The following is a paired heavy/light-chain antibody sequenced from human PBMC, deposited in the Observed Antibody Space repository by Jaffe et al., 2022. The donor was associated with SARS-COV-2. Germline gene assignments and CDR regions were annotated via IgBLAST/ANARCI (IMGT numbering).Light chain of an antibody. CDR1: QTVLYTSNNKNY. J-gene: IGKJ4*01. CDR3: QQYYSTPLT. V-gene: IGKV4-1*01. Sequence: DIVMTQSPDSLAVSLGERATINCKSSQTVLYTSNNKNYLAWYQQKPGQSPKLLIDWASTRESGVPDRFSGSGSGTDFTLTISSLQAEDVAVYYCQQYYSTPLTFGGGTMVEIK. CDR2: WAS.
Heavy chain of an antibody. D-gene: IGHD3-3*01. V-gene: IGHV4-38-2*02. CDR2: IYHGGST. Sequence: QVQLQESGPGLVKPSETLSLTCTVSGHSISSGYSWGWIRQPPGKGLEWIGNIYHGGSTYYNPSLMSRVTISLDTSKNQFSLKLSSVTAADTAVYYCARHKSGSLYDALNIWGQGTMVTVSS. CDR3: ARHKSGSLYDALNI. J-gene: IGHJ3*02. CDR1: GHSISSGYS.